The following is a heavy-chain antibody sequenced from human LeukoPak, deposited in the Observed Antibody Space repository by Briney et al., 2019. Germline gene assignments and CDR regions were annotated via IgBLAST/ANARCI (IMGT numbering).Heavy chain of an antibody. Sequence: GGSLRLSCAASGFTFSSYAMSWVRQAPGKVLEWVSAISGSGGSTYYADSVKGRFTISRDNAKNSLYLQMNSLRAEDTAVYYCARDYQGYCDSPIDYWGQGTLVTVSS. V-gene: IGHV3-23*01. CDR3: ARDYQGYCDSPIDY. CDR2: ISGSGGST. CDR1: GFTFSSYA. D-gene: IGHD3-22*01. J-gene: IGHJ4*02.